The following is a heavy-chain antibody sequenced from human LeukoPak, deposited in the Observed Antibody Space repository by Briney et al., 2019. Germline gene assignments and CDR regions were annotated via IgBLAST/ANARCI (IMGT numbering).Heavy chain of an antibody. Sequence: SETLSLTCTVSGGSISRYYWSWIRQPPGKGLEWIGYIYYSGSTNYNPSLKSRVTISVDTSKNQFSLKLSSVTAADTAVYYCARGNYYDSSGFDYWGQGTLVTVSS. CDR3: ARGNYYDSSGFDY. CDR2: IYYSGST. D-gene: IGHD3-22*01. V-gene: IGHV4-59*08. J-gene: IGHJ4*02. CDR1: GGSISRYY.